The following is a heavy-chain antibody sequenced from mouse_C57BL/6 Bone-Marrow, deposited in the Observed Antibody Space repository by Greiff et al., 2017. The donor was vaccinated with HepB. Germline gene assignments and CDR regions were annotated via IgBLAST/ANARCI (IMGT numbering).Heavy chain of an antibody. CDR1: GYTFTDYN. J-gene: IGHJ3*01. CDR3: ARGGPAWFAY. Sequence: EVKLMESGPELVKPGASVKIPCKASGYTFTDYNMDWVKQSHGKSLEWIGDINPNNGGTIYNQKFKGKATLTVDKSSSTAYMELRSLTSEYTAVYYCARGGPAWFAYWGQGTLVTVSA. CDR2: INPNNGGT. V-gene: IGHV1-18*01.